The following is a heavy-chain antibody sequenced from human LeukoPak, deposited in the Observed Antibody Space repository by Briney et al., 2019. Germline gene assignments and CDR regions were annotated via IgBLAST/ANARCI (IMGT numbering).Heavy chain of an antibody. CDR3: ARDSVRGVRGVIIKPQGAFDI. V-gene: IGHV3-21*01. D-gene: IGHD3-10*01. Sequence: GGSLGLSCAASGFTFSSYSMNWVRQAPGKGLEWVSSISSSSSYIYYADSVKGRFTISRDNAKNSLYLQMNSLRAEDTAVYYCARDSVRGVRGVIIKPQGAFDIWGQGTMVTVSS. CDR1: GFTFSSYS. CDR2: ISSSSSYI. J-gene: IGHJ3*02.